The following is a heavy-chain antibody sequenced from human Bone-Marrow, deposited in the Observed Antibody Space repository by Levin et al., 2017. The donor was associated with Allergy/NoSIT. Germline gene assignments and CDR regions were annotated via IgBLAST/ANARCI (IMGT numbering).Heavy chain of an antibody. CDR2: TYYSGSS. D-gene: IGHD6-13*01. CDR1: GGSISFGGYY. CDR3: ARGAGYSSSWYWDY. Sequence: TLSLTCTVSGGSISFGGYYWSWIRQPPGKGLEWIGYTYYSGSSYYSPSLKSRISISIDTSKNQLSLKLSSVTAADTAVYFCARGAGYSSSWYWDYWGQGTLATVSS. J-gene: IGHJ4*02. V-gene: IGHV4-30-4*01.